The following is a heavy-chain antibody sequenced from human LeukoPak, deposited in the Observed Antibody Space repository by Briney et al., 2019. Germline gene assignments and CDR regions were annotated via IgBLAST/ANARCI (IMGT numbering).Heavy chain of an antibody. CDR3: ARDSSSWMFDY. D-gene: IGHD6-13*01. CDR2: IYHSGST. V-gene: IGHV4-38-2*02. CDR1: GYSISSGYY. J-gene: IGHJ4*02. Sequence: SETLSLTCAVSGYSISSGYYWGWIRQPPGKGLEWIGSIYHSGSTYYNPSLKSRVTISVDTSKNQFSLKLSPVTAADTAVYYCARDSSSWMFDYWGQGTLVTVSS.